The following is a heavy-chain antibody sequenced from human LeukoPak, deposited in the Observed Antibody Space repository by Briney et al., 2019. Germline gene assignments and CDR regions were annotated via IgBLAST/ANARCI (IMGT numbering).Heavy chain of an antibody. CDR3: AREGAYYDYVWGSYRSPPAFDY. D-gene: IGHD3-16*02. J-gene: IGHJ4*02. CDR2: IKQDGSEK. Sequence: GGSLRLSCAASGFTFSSYWMSWVRQAPGKGLEWVANIKQDGSEKYYVDSVKGRFTLSRDNAKNSLYLQMNSLRAEDTAVYYCAREGAYYDYVWGSYRSPPAFDYWGQGTLVTVSS. CDR1: GFTFSSYW. V-gene: IGHV3-7*01.